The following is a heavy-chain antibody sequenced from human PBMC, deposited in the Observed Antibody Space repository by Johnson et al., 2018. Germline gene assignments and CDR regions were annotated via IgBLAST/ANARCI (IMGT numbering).Heavy chain of an antibody. Sequence: QVQLQESGGGVVQPGRSLRLSCAASGFTFSSYGMHWVRQAPGKGLEWVAVISYDGGNKYYADSVKGRFTIARDNSKNTLYLQMNSLRAEDTAVYYCAKPYVSGGYYNNFEYWGQGTLGTVSS. V-gene: IGHV3-30*18. D-gene: IGHD3-10*01. CDR2: ISYDGGNK. J-gene: IGHJ4*02. CDR1: GFTFSSYG. CDR3: AKPYVSGGYYNNFEY.